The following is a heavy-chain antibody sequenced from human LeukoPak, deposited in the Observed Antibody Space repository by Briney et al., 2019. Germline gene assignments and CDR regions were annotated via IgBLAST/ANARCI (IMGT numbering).Heavy chain of an antibody. CDR2: IGGSGYST. CDR1: GFTFSSFA. V-gene: IGHV3-23*01. Sequence: GGPLRLSCAASGFTFSSFAMNWVRHPPGQGLEWVSGIGGSGYSTYYADSVKGRFTISRDNSKSTLYLQMSSLRAEDTAVYYCAKEKYYYDTSGYYPFDYWGQGTLVTVSS. J-gene: IGHJ4*02. CDR3: AKEKYYYDTSGYYPFDY. D-gene: IGHD3-22*01.